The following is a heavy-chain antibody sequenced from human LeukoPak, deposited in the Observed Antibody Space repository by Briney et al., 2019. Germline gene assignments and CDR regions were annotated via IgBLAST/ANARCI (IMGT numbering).Heavy chain of an antibody. CDR2: LNPNSGVT. J-gene: IGHJ4*02. D-gene: IGHD1-7*01. CDR1: GYTFNRHY. CDR3: AREDNWNYDY. V-gene: IGHV1-2*02. Sequence: ASVKVSCKASGYTFNRHYMHWVRQAPGHGLEWMGWLNPNSGVTKYAQKFQGRVTMTRDTSISTAYMELSSLRSDDTAVYYCAREDNWNYDYWGQGTLVTVSS.